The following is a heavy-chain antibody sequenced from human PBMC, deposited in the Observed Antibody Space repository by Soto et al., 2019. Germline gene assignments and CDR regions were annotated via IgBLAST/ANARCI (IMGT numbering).Heavy chain of an antibody. V-gene: IGHV1-3*01. CDR3: ARSETGYSTFDY. CDR2: IDAANGNT. Sequence: QVQLVQSGAEVKKPGASVKVSCKASGYPFTRNAIHWVRQAPGQSLEWIGKIDAANGNTKYSQKFQGRVTITRDTSASAAYMVLSTLGSEDTSIYYCARSETGYSTFDYWGQGTLVTVSS. CDR1: GYPFTRNA. J-gene: IGHJ4*02. D-gene: IGHD3-9*01.